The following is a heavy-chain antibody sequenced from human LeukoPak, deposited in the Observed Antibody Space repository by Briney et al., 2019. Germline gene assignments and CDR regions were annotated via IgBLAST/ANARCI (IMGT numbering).Heavy chain of an antibody. CDR1: GGSISGYY. V-gene: IGHV4-59*01. Sequence: SETLSLTCTVSGGSISGYYWSWIRQPPGKGLEWIGYIYYSGSTSYNPSLKSRVTISVDTSKNQFSLKLSSVTAADTAVYYCARGWNRYAYWGQGTLVTVSS. J-gene: IGHJ4*02. D-gene: IGHD1-1*01. CDR2: IYYSGST. CDR3: ARGWNRYAY.